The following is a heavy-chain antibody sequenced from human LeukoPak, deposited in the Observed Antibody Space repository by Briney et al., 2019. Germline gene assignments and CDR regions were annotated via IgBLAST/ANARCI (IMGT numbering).Heavy chain of an antibody. CDR1: GFAVSSNY. CDR3: ARKMNIGVAGTPCTDAYDI. V-gene: IGHV3-53*01. J-gene: IGHJ3*02. D-gene: IGHD6-19*01. CDR2: IYGGCTT. Sequence: GGSLRLSCAASGFAVSSNYLTWVRQVPAKGMEWVSVIYGGCTTYYADSVKGRFTISRDNSKNTVFLQMNSLRAEDTAVYYCARKMNIGVAGTPCTDAYDIWGQGTLVTVSS.